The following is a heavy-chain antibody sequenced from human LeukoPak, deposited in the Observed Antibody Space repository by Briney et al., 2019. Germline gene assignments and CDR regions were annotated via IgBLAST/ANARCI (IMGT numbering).Heavy chain of an antibody. D-gene: IGHD6-19*01. CDR2: ISWNSGSM. CDR3: AKDRAGISVDDAFDI. V-gene: IGHV3-9*01. CDR1: GFTFDDYA. J-gene: IGHJ3*02. Sequence: GGSLRLSCAASGFTFDDYAMHWVRQAPGKGLEWVSGISWNSGSMDYADSVKGRFTISRDNAKNSLYLQMNSLRAEDTASYYCAKDRAGISVDDAFDIWGQGTMVTVSS.